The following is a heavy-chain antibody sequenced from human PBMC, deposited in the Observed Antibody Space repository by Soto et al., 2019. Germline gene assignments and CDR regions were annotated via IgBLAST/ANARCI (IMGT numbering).Heavy chain of an antibody. J-gene: IGHJ6*03. V-gene: IGHV1-8*01. Sequence: ASLKVSCKASGYTFTSYDINWVRQATGQGLEWMGWMNPNSGNTGYAQKFQGRVTMTRNTSISTAYMELSSLRSEDTAVYYCARGGYCSSTSCYRRRYYYYYMDVWGKGTTVTVSS. CDR2: MNPNSGNT. CDR3: ARGGYCSSTSCYRRRYYYYYMDV. D-gene: IGHD2-2*02. CDR1: GYTFTSYD.